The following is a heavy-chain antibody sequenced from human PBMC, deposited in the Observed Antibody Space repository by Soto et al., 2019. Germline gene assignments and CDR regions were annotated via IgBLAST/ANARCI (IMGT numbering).Heavy chain of an antibody. Sequence: ESGGGLVQPGGSLRLSCAASGFSFSDHYMDWVRQAPGKGLEWVGRIRNRLNSYTTKYAASVEGRFTISRDDSQNSLYLQMNSLKTEDTAVYYCARGGYCSSTSCYSDYYGMDVWGQGTTVTVSS. V-gene: IGHV3-72*01. CDR1: GFSFSDHY. D-gene: IGHD2-2*01. J-gene: IGHJ6*02. CDR2: IRNRLNSYTT. CDR3: ARGGYCSSTSCYSDYYGMDV.